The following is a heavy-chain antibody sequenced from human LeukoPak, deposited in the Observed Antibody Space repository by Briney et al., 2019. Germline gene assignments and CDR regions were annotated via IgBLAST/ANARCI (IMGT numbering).Heavy chain of an antibody. CDR3: ARIDSYGSGSSTDY. V-gene: IGHV4-59*08. Sequence: SETLSLTCTVSGGSISSYYWSWTRQPPGKGLEWIGYIYYSGSTNYNPSLKSRVTISVDTSKNQFSLKLSSVTAADTAVYYCARIDSYGSGSSTDYWGQGTLVTVSS. CDR1: GGSISSYY. J-gene: IGHJ4*02. D-gene: IGHD3-10*01. CDR2: IYYSGST.